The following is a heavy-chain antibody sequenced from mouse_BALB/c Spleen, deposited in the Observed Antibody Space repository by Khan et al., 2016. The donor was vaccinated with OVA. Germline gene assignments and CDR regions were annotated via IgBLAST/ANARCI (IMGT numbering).Heavy chain of an antibody. Sequence: DLVKPGASVKLYCKASGYTFTSYWINWIKQRPGQGLEWIGRIAPGSGSTYYNERFKGRSTLTVDTSSNTAYIQLSSLSSEDSAVYFCARENYYGSSRYAMDYWGQGTSVTVSS. D-gene: IGHD1-1*01. CDR2: IAPGSGST. CDR3: ARENYYGSSRYAMDY. V-gene: IGHV1S41*01. J-gene: IGHJ4*01. CDR1: GYTFTSYW.